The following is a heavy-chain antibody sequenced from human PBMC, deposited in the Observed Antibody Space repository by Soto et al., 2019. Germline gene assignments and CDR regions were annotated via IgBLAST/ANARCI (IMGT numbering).Heavy chain of an antibody. CDR2: IIPILGIA. CDR1: GGTFSSYT. J-gene: IGHJ4*02. Sequence: SVKVSCKASGGTFSSYTISWVRQAPGQGLEWMGRIIPILGIANYAQKFQGRVTITADKSTSTAYMELSSLRSEDTAVYYCARDSIAARPRYFDYWGQGTLVTVSS. CDR3: ARDSIAARPRYFDY. D-gene: IGHD6-6*01. V-gene: IGHV1-69*04.